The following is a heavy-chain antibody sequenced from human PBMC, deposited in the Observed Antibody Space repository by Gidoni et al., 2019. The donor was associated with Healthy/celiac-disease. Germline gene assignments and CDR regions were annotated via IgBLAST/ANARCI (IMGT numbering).Heavy chain of an antibody. CDR3: ARLVSGCDV. J-gene: IGHJ6*02. V-gene: IGHV3-21*01. D-gene: IGHD3-3*01. CDR2: ISSSSSYI. CDR1: GFTFSSYS. Sequence: EVQLVESGGGLVKPGGSLRLSCAASGFTFSSYSMNWVRQAPGKGLECVSSISSSSSYIYYADSVKGRFTISRDNAKNSLYLQMNSLRAEDTAVNYCARLVSGCDVWGQGTTVTVSS.